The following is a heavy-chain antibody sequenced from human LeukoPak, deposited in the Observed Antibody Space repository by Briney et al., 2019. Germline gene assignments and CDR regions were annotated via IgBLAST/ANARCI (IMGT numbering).Heavy chain of an antibody. CDR2: ISGSGGSI. CDR1: GFTFSSYT. CDR3: AKQTVAGPRGAFDI. Sequence: GGSLRLSCAASGFTFSSYTMSWVRQAPGKGLEWVSAISGSGGSIYYADSVKGRFTISRDNSENTLYLQMNSLRAEDTAVYYCAKQTVAGPRGAFDIWGQGTMVTVSS. D-gene: IGHD6-19*01. V-gene: IGHV3-23*01. J-gene: IGHJ3*02.